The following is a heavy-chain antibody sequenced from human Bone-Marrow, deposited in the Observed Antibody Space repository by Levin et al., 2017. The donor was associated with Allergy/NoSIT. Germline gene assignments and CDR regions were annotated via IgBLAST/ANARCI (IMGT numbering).Heavy chain of an antibody. CDR3: AKDWDYGYTSPAIDY. J-gene: IGHJ4*02. D-gene: IGHD3-16*01. CDR1: GFTFSSSG. Sequence: GESLKISCAASGFTFSSSGMHWVRQVPGKGLEWVAVISFDGSNKLSAGSVKGRFTISRDNSKNTLYLQMDSLRVDDTAVYYCAKDWDYGYTSPAIDYWGQGTLVTVS. V-gene: IGHV3-30*18. CDR2: ISFDGSNK.